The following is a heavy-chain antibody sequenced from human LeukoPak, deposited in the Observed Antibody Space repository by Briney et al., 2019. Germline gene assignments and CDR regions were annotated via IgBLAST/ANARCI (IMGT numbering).Heavy chain of an antibody. CDR1: GFTFSTYW. D-gene: IGHD5-18*01. CDR3: ARVLDTAMVGGFDY. V-gene: IGHV3-7*01. J-gene: IGHJ4*02. CDR2: IKQDGSEK. Sequence: GGSLRLSCAASGFTFSTYWMSWVRQAPGKGLEWVASIKQDGSEKTSVDSVKGRFTISRGNAKNSLYLHMNSMRAEDTAVYYCARVLDTAMVGGFDYWGQGTLVTVSS.